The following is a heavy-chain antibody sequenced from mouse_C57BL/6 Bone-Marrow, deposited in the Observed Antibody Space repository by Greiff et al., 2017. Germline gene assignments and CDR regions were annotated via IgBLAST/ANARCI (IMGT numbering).Heavy chain of an antibody. D-gene: IGHD1-1*01. CDR3: TRTPYYYGSSVYAMDY. V-gene: IGHV1-15*01. Sequence: QVQLQQSGAELVRPGASVTLSCKASGYTFTDYEMHWVKQTPVHGLEWIGAIDPETGGTAYNQKFKGKAILTADTSSSTAYMELRSLTSEDSAVYYGTRTPYYYGSSVYAMDYWGQGTSVTVSS. J-gene: IGHJ4*01. CDR2: IDPETGGT. CDR1: GYTFTDYE.